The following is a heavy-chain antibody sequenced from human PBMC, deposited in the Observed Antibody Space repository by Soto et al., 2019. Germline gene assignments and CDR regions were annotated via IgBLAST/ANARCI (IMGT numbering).Heavy chain of an antibody. V-gene: IGHV4-39*01. CDR2: VFYTGSP. Sequence: SETLSLTCTVSGASINSNVHYWGWVRQSPGKGLEWIASVFYTGSPYHNPSLESRVSISVDTSDNQFSLKVTSVTAADTGIYYCARHPFGGYAFDSWGQGTLVTVYS. CDR1: GASINSNVHY. D-gene: IGHD3-16*01. CDR3: ARHPFGGYAFDS. J-gene: IGHJ4*02.